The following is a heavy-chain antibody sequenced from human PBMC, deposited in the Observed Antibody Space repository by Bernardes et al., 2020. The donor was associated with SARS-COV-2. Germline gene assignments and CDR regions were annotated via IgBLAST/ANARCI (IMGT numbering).Heavy chain of an antibody. V-gene: IGHV4-34*01. CDR1: GGSFSGYY. J-gene: IGHJ6*03. D-gene: IGHD2-2*01. Sequence: SETLSLTRAVYGGSFSGYYWSWIRQPPGKGLEWIGEINHSGSTNYNPSLKSRVTISVDTSKNQFSLKLSSVTAADTAVYYCARGWIKFNVVVYMDVWGKGTTVTVSS. CDR2: INHSGST. CDR3: ARGWIKFNVVVYMDV.